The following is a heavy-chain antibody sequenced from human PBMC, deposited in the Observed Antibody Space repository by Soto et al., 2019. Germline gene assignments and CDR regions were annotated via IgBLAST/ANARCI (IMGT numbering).Heavy chain of an antibody. CDR2: ISGSGGST. V-gene: IGHV3-23*01. CDR3: ASTGSLDSAQTYYYYYMDV. CDR1: GFTFSSYA. D-gene: IGHD5-18*01. J-gene: IGHJ6*03. Sequence: GGSLRLSCAASGFTFSSYAMSWVRQAPGKGLEWVSAISGSGGSTYYADSVKGRFTISRDNSKNTLYLQMNSLRAEDTAVYYCASTGSLDSAQTYYYYYMDVWGKGTTVTVSS.